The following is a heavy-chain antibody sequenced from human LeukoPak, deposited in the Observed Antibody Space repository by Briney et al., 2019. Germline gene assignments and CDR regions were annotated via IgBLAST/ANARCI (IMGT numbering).Heavy chain of an antibody. CDR1: GGTFSSYA. CDR3: ARDCSSTGCFDY. D-gene: IGHD2-2*01. J-gene: IGHJ4*02. V-gene: IGHV1-69*05. CDR2: IIPIFGTA. Sequence: VASVKVSCKASGGTFSSYAISWVRQAPGQGLEWMGGIIPIFGTANYAQKFQGRVTITTDESTSTAYMELSSLRSEDTAVYYCARDCSSTGCFDYWGQGTLVTVSS.